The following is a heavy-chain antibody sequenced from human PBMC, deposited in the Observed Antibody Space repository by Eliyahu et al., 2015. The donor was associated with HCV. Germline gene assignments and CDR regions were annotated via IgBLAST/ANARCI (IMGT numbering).Heavy chain of an antibody. D-gene: IGHD2-21*01. Sequence: QVQLVESGGGVVQPGRSLRLSCAASGFTFSSYGMHWVRQAPGKGLEWVAVISYDGSNKYYADSVKGRFTISRDNSKNTLYLQMNSLRAEDTAVYYCAKDYSQHEGAFDIWGQGTMVTVSS. J-gene: IGHJ3*02. CDR3: AKDYSQHEGAFDI. CDR2: ISYDGSNK. CDR1: GFTFSSYG. V-gene: IGHV3-30*18.